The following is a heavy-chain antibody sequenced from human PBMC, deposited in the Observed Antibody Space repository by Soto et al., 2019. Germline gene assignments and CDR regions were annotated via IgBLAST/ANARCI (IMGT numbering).Heavy chain of an antibody. CDR3: AGGGARLAATYYYYYGMDV. Sequence: QVQLVQSGAEVKKPGSSVKVSCKASGGTFSSYAISWVRQAPGQGLEWMGGIIPIFGTANYAQKFQGRVTITADESTSTAYMELSSLRSEDTAVYYCAGGGARLAATYYYYYGMDVWGQGTTVTVSS. J-gene: IGHJ6*02. V-gene: IGHV1-69*12. CDR1: GGTFSSYA. D-gene: IGHD2-15*01. CDR2: IIPIFGTA.